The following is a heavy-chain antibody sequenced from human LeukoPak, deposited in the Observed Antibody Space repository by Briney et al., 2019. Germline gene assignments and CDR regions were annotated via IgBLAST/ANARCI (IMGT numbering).Heavy chain of an antibody. CDR2: IYYSGTT. J-gene: IGHJ4*02. CDR3: ARLGNYYGSGTYWNY. Sequence: SETLSLTCTVSGGSISSSSYYWGWIRQPPGKGLEWIGSIYYSGTTYYNPSLKSRVTISVDTSKNQFSLELSSVTAADTAVYYCARLGNYYGSGTYWNYWGQGTLVTVSS. CDR1: GGSISSSSYY. D-gene: IGHD3-10*01. V-gene: IGHV4-39*01.